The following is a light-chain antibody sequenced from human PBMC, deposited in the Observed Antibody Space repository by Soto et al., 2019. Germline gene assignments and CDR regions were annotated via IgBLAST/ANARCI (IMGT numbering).Light chain of an antibody. CDR2: DSN. CDR1: SSNIGAGRD. J-gene: IGLJ1*01. V-gene: IGLV1-40*03. Sequence: QSVLTQPPSVSGAPGQRVTISCTGSSSNIGAGRDVHWYRQLPGAAPKFLISDSNHRPSGVPDRFSVSKSGASASLAITGLRAEDEGDYFCQSYGPSLSGLYVFGTGTKVTVL. CDR3: QSYGPSLSGLYV.